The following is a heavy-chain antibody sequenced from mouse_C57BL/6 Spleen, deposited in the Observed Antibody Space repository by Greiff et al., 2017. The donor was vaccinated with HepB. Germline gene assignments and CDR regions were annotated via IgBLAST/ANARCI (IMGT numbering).Heavy chain of an antibody. CDR3: ARCGYYPCYGMDY. D-gene: IGHD2-3*01. V-gene: IGHV5-17*01. Sequence: EVKLVESGGGLVKPGGSLKLSCAASGFTFSDYGMHWVRQAPEKGLEWVAYISSGSSTIYYADTVKGRFTISRDNAKNTLFLQMTSLRSEDTAMYYCARCGYYPCYGMDYWGQGTSVTVSS. J-gene: IGHJ4*01. CDR1: GFTFSDYG. CDR2: ISSGSSTI.